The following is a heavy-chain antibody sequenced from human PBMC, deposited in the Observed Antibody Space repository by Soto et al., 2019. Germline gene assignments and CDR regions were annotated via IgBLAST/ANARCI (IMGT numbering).Heavy chain of an antibody. CDR1: GGSMNDYY. V-gene: IGHV4-4*07. D-gene: IGHD6-6*01. J-gene: IGHJ6*02. CDR2: IFTSGNT. Sequence: SETLSLTCTVSGGSMNDYYWSWIRQPAGKGLEWIGRIFTSGNTNYNPSLRSRLTMSVDTSTNQVSLRLTSVTAADTAVYYCASGRLVSRYYGLDVWGQGTTVTVS. CDR3: ASGRLVSRYYGLDV.